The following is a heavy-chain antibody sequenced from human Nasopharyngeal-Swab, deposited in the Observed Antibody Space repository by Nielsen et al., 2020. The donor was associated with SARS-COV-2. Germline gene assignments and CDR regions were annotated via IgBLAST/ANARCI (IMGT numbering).Heavy chain of an antibody. Sequence: GCEAPGKGLEWLSYISTGPTVIYYADSVKGRFTISRDNAKTSLYLQMNSVRVEDTAVYYCASGTYYVSYDSWGQGTLVTVSS. CDR2: ISTGPTVI. CDR3: ASGTYYVSYDS. J-gene: IGHJ5*02. V-gene: IGHV3-48*01. D-gene: IGHD3-16*01.